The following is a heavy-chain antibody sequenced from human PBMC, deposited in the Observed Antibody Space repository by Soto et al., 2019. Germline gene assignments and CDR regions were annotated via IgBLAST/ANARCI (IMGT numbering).Heavy chain of an antibody. CDR3: ARGIFGSGTANDY. Sequence: EVQLVESRGGLAQPGGSLRLSCAASGFTFSGSWMHWVRQAPGKGLVWVSRINGDGSGTSYADFVKGRFTISRDDAKNTLFLQMNGLRAEDTAVYSCARGIFGSGTANDYWGQGTLVTVSS. D-gene: IGHD3-10*01. V-gene: IGHV3-74*01. CDR1: GFTFSGSW. CDR2: INGDGSGT. J-gene: IGHJ4*02.